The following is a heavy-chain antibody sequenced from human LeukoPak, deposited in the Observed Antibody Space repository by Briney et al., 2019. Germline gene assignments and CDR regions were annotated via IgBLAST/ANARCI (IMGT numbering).Heavy chain of an antibody. CDR2: IYHSGST. CDR3: ATEEGAAAGTIRTAPDY. Sequence: PSETLTLTCAVYGLTFSGYDWSWIRQPPGKGLEWIGEIYHSGSTNYNPSLASRVTISENTSKKHFLLRLSPVPAADTAVYYFATEEGAAAGTIRTAPDYWGQGTLVTVSS. J-gene: IGHJ4*02. D-gene: IGHD6-13*01. V-gene: IGHV4-34*01. CDR1: GLTFSGYD.